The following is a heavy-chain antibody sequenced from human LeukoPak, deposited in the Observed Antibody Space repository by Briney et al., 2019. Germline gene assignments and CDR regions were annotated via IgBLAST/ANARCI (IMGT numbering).Heavy chain of an antibody. CDR2: ISGTGGST. CDR3: AKDSYDSSGSRYDY. J-gene: IGHJ4*02. Sequence: GGSLGLSCAASGFTFSDYAMSWVRQAPGKGLEWVSAISGTGGSTWYADSVKGRVTISRDNSKNTLYLQMNSLRAEDTAVYYCAKDSYDSSGSRYDYWGQGTLVTVSS. V-gene: IGHV3-23*01. D-gene: IGHD3-22*01. CDR1: GFTFSDYA.